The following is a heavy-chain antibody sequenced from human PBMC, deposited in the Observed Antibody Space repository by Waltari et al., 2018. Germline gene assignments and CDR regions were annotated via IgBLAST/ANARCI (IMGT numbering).Heavy chain of an antibody. J-gene: IGHJ4*02. Sequence: QVQLVQSGAEVKKPGSSVKVSCKASGNTYNLYAINWVRQAPGQGLEWMGWINTNTGHPSYAQGFTRRFVFSFDTAVNTAFLQINSLKADDTAMYYCATVLGAAPATRVTWGQGTLVTVSS. D-gene: IGHD6-13*01. CDR2: INTNTGHP. CDR1: GNTYNLYA. CDR3: ATVLGAAPATRVT. V-gene: IGHV7-4-1*02.